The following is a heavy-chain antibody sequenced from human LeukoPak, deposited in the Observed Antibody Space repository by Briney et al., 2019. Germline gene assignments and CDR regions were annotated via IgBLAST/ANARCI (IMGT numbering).Heavy chain of an antibody. D-gene: IGHD3/OR15-3a*01. CDR1: GGTFSSYA. Sequence: SVNVSCKASGGTFSSYAISWVRQAPGQGLEWMGGIIPIFGTANYAQKFQGRVTITADESTSTAYMELSSLRSEDTAVYYCAGSRTGYYSSDYWGQGTLVTVSS. CDR3: AGSRTGYYSSDY. J-gene: IGHJ4*02. CDR2: IIPIFGTA. V-gene: IGHV1-69*13.